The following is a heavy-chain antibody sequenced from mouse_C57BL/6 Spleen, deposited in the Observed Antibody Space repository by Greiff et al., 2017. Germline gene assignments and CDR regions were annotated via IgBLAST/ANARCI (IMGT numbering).Heavy chain of an antibody. CDR3: ARRDYYGSSSYYFDY. Sequence: EVKLVESGGDLVKPGGSLKLSCAASGFTFSSYGMSWVRQTPDKRLEWVATISSGGSYTYYPDCVKGRFTISRDNAKNTLYLQMSSLKSEDTAMYYCARRDYYGSSSYYFDYWGQGTTLTVSS. V-gene: IGHV5-6*02. J-gene: IGHJ2*01. CDR1: GFTFSSYG. CDR2: ISSGGSYT. D-gene: IGHD1-1*01.